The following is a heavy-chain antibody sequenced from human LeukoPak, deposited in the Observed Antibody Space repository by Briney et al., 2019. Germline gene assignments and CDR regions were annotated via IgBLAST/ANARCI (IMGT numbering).Heavy chain of an antibody. D-gene: IGHD2-2*01. V-gene: IGHV1-69*13. J-gene: IGHJ5*02. Sequence: ASVKVSRKSSGGTFSSYAISWVRQAPGQGLEWMGGIIPIFGTANYAQKFQGRVTITADESTSTAYMELSSLRSEDTAVYYCARDREEKYQLPKAVAVFLGFDPWGQGTLVTVSS. CDR1: GGTFSSYA. CDR2: IIPIFGTA. CDR3: ARDREEKYQLPKAVAVFLGFDP.